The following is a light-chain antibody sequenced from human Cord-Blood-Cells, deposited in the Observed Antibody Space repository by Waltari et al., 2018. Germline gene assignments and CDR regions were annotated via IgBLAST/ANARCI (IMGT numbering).Light chain of an antibody. CDR1: QSIRSW. V-gene: IGKV1-5*01. CDR2: DAS. CDR3: QQYNSYST. Sequence: DIQMTQSPSNLSASVGDRVTITCRASQSIRSWLAWYQQKPGKASKLLIYDASSLESGVPSRFSGSGCGTEFTLTISSLRPDDFATDYCQQYNSYSTFGQGTKVEIK. J-gene: IGKJ1*01.